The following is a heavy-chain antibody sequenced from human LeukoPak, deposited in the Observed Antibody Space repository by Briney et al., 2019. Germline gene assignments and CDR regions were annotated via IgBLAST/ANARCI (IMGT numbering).Heavy chain of an antibody. CDR3: ARDDRARYYGMDV. D-gene: IGHD1-14*01. J-gene: IGHJ6*02. CDR2: IYHSGST. V-gene: IGHV4-4*02. CDR1: GGSISSSNW. Sequence: SETLSLTCAVSGGSISSSNWWSWVRQPPGKGLEWIGEIYHSGSTNYNPSLKSRVTISVDKSKNQFPLKLSSVTAADTAVYYCARDDRARYYGMDVWGQGTTVTVSS.